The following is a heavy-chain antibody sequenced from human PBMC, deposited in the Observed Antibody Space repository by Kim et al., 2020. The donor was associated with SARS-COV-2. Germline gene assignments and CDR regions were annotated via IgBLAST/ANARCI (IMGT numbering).Heavy chain of an antibody. Sequence: GRCTISRDNSKNTLYLQMNSLRAEDTAVYYCAKELGYSGYDYHPIEVDYWGQGTLVTVSS. V-gene: IGHV3-23*01. CDR3: AKELGYSGYDYHPIEVDY. D-gene: IGHD5-12*01. J-gene: IGHJ4*02.